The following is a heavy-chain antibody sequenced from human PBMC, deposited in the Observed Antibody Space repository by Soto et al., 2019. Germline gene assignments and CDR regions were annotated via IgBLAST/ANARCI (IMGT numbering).Heavy chain of an antibody. J-gene: IGHJ6*02. CDR1: GYTFTGYY. Sequence: VASVKVSCKASGYTFTGYYMHWVRQAPGQGLEWMGWINPNSGGTNYAQKFQGRVTMTRDTSISTAYMELSRLRSDDTAVYYCARDGAPPITMVRGVIIADYYYYGMDVWGQGTTVTVSS. D-gene: IGHD3-10*01. CDR2: INPNSGGT. CDR3: ARDGAPPITMVRGVIIADYYYYGMDV. V-gene: IGHV1-2*02.